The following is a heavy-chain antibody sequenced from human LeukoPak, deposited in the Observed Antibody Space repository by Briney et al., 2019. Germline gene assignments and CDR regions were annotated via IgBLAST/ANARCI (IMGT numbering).Heavy chain of an antibody. CDR2: ISGSGGST. CDR3: ARDGISVEYYDFWSGSPFAHYFDY. V-gene: IGHV3-23*01. CDR1: GFTFSSYA. D-gene: IGHD3-3*01. Sequence: GGSLRLSCAASGFTFSSYAMSWVRQAPGKGLEWVSAISGSGGSTYYADSVKGRFTISRDNSKNTLYLQMNSLRAEDTAVYYCARDGISVEYYDFWSGSPFAHYFDYWGQGTLVTVSS. J-gene: IGHJ4*02.